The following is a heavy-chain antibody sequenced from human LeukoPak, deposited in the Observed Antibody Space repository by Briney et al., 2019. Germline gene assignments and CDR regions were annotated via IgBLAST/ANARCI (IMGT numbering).Heavy chain of an antibody. CDR2: IKAGHGNT. CDR3: ARAYGGIYYDSSGYYDDAFDI. V-gene: IGHV1-3*01. D-gene: IGHD3-22*01. J-gene: IGHJ3*02. Sequence: ASMKVPCKAFGYTLPCFALHLGRQGPGQRVGGMGWIKAGHGNTKYSQKFQGRVTITRDTSASTAYMELSSLRSEDTAVYYCARAYGGIYYDSSGYYDDAFDIWGQGTMVTVSS. CDR1: GYTLPCFA.